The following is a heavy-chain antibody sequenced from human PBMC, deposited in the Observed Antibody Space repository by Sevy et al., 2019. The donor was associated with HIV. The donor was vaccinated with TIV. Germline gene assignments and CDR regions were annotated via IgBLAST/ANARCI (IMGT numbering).Heavy chain of an antibody. Sequence: SETLSLTCTVSGGSISSSSYYWGWIRQPPGKGLEWIGSSYYSGSTYYNPSLKSRVTISVDTSKNQFSLKLSSVTAADTAVYYCARMYYDFWSGYVENFDYWGQGTLVTVSS. D-gene: IGHD3-3*01. V-gene: IGHV4-39*01. J-gene: IGHJ4*02. CDR1: GGSISSSSYY. CDR2: SYYSGST. CDR3: ARMYYDFWSGYVENFDY.